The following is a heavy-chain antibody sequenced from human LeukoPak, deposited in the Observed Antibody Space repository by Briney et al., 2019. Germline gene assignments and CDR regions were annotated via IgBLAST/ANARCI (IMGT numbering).Heavy chain of an antibody. J-gene: IGHJ4*02. CDR2: ISSSSSYI. D-gene: IGHD1-1*01. V-gene: IGHV3-21*04. Sequence: GSLRLSCAASGFTFSSYSMNWIRQAPGKGLEWVSAISSSSSYIYYADSVNGRFTISRDNAKNSLYLQMHSLRAEDTAVYYCARVKTGIRSFDYWGQGTLVTVSS. CDR3: ARVKTGIRSFDY. CDR1: GFTFSSYS.